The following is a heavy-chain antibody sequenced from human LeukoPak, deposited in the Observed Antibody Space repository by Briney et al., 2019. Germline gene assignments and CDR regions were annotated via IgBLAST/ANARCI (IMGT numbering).Heavy chain of an antibody. J-gene: IGHJ4*02. CDR1: GFTFSSYA. CDR3: AKEYDSSGFFDY. CDR2: ISGSGGKI. V-gene: IGHV3-23*01. D-gene: IGHD3-22*01. Sequence: PGGSLRPSCAASGFTFSSYAMSWVRQVPGKGLEWVSAISGSGGKIYYTDSVKGRFTVSRDNSKNTVYLQMSSLRAEDTAVYYCAKEYDSSGFFDYWGQGTLVTVSS.